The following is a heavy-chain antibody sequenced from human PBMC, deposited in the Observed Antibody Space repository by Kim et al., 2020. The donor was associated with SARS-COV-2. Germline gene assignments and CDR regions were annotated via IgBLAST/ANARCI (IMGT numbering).Heavy chain of an antibody. CDR2: ISSSSSTI. V-gene: IGHV3-48*02. CDR3: ARVTYYYDSSGYTPDAFDI. D-gene: IGHD3-22*01. CDR1: GFTFSSYS. J-gene: IGHJ3*02. Sequence: GGSLRLSCAASGFTFSSYSMNWVRQAPGKGLEWVSYISSSSSTIYYADSVKGRFTISRDNAKNSLYLQMNSLRDEDTAVYYCARVTYYYDSSGYTPDAFDIWGQVTMVIVSS.